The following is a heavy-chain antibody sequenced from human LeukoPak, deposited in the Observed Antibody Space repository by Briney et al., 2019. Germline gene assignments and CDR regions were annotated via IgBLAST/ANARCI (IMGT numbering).Heavy chain of an antibody. CDR1: GYTFTGYY. D-gene: IGHD3-10*01. CDR2: INPNSGGT. Sequence: ASVKVSCKASGYTFTGYYMHWVRQAPGQGLEWMGWINPNSGGTNYAQKFQGRVTMTRDTSISTAYMELSRLRSDDTAVYYCARDLSDFLVRGVIIRMFRLDPWGQGTLVTVSS. J-gene: IGHJ5*02. CDR3: ARDLSDFLVRGVIIRMFRLDP. V-gene: IGHV1-2*02.